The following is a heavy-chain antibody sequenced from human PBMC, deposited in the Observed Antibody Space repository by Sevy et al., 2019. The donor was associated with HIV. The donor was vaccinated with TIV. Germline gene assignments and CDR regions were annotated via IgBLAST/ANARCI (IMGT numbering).Heavy chain of an antibody. CDR2: LSFGCGKI. V-gene: IGHV3-23*01. J-gene: IGHJ4*02. Sequence: GGSLRLSCAASGFAFYDYSLSWIRQAPGKGLEWVATLSFGCGKINYADSVKGRFTISRDNSKNSFYLQMDNMRVEDTALYYCAREGCARPHDYWGQGTRVTVSS. CDR1: GFAFYDYS. CDR3: AREGCARPHDY. D-gene: IGHD2-2*02.